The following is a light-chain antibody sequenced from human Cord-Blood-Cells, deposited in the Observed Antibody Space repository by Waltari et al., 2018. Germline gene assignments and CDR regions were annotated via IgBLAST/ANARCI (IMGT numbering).Light chain of an antibody. CDR2: DVS. Sequence: QSALTQPASVSGSPGQSITISCTGTSSDVGGYNYVSWYQQHPGKAPKLMIYDVSNRPSGVSNPFPGSKAGNTASLTISGLQAEDEADYYCSSYTSSSTLVFGTGTKVTVL. CDR3: SSYTSSSTLV. V-gene: IGLV2-14*01. CDR1: SSDVGGYNY. J-gene: IGLJ1*01.